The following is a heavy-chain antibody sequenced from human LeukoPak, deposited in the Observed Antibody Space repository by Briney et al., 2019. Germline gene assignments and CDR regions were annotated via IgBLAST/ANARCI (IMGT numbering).Heavy chain of an antibody. CDR1: GSLFTSYW. V-gene: IGHV5-51*01. Sequence: GAPLQISCEGSGSLFTSYWSGWVRPLPGKGLGWMGIFYPGDSSTRYTPSFQGQVTISADKSNSTAYLQWSSLKASDTAVYYCARGFGGNLDYWGQGTLVTVSS. D-gene: IGHD4-23*01. J-gene: IGHJ4*02. CDR2: FYPGDSST. CDR3: ARGFGGNLDY.